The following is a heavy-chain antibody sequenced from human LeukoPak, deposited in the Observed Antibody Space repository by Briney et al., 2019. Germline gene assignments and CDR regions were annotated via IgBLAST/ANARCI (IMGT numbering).Heavy chain of an antibody. CDR3: ARVGLGAFDI. J-gene: IGHJ3*02. Sequence: PGGSLRLSCAASGFTFGSYSMNWVRQAPGKGLEWVSSISSSSSYISYADSVKGRFTISRDNAKNSLYLQMNSLRAEDTAVYYCARVGLGAFDIWGQGTMVTVSS. CDR1: GFTFGSYS. CDR2: ISSSSSYI. V-gene: IGHV3-21*01.